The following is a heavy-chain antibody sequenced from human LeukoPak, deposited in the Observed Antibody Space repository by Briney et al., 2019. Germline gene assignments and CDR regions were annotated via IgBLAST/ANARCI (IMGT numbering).Heavy chain of an antibody. CDR3: ARGMGHIGSYFDY. Sequence: SETLSLTCAVYGGSFSGYYWSWIRQPPGKGLEWIGEINHSGSTNYNPSLKSRVTISVDTSKNQFSLKLSSVTAADTAVYYCARGMGHIGSYFDYWGQGTLVTVPS. D-gene: IGHD5-24*01. V-gene: IGHV4-34*01. CDR2: INHSGST. CDR1: GGSFSGYY. J-gene: IGHJ4*02.